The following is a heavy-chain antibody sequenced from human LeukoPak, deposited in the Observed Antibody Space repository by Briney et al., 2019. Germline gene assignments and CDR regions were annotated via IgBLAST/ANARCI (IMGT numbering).Heavy chain of an antibody. Sequence: PGGSLRLSSAASGFTFDDYAMHWVRQAPGKGLEWVSGISWNSGSIGYADSVKGRFTISRDNAKNSLYLQMNSLRAEDTALYYCAKDLTIAVAGTGDYWGQGTLVTVSS. J-gene: IGHJ4*02. CDR3: AKDLTIAVAGTGDY. CDR2: ISWNSGSI. V-gene: IGHV3-9*01. D-gene: IGHD6-19*01. CDR1: GFTFDDYA.